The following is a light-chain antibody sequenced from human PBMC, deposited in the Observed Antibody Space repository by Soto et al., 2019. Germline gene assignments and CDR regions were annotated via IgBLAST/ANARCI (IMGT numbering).Light chain of an antibody. CDR1: TGAVTSGHY. CDR2: DTS. Sequence: QTVVTQEPSLTVSPGGTVTLTCGSSTGAVTSGHYPYWFQQRPGQAPRTLIFDTSNKHSYTPARFSGSLLGGKAALTLSGAQPEDEADYYCLLSYIAIGVFGGGTKVTVL. CDR3: LLSYIAIGV. V-gene: IGLV7-46*01. J-gene: IGLJ2*01.